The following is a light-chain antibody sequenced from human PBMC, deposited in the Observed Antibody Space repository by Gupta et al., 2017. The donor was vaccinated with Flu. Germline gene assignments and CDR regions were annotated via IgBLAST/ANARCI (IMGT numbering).Light chain of an antibody. V-gene: IGKV1-33*01. Sequence: DIQMTQSPSSLSASVGDRVTITCQASQDISNYLNWYQQKPGKAPKLLIYDASNLETGVPSRFSGSGSGTDFTFTISSLQPEDFATYYCQQEDNLPITFGQGTLVDIK. CDR1: QDISNY. CDR2: DAS. CDR3: QQEDNLPIT. J-gene: IGKJ5*01.